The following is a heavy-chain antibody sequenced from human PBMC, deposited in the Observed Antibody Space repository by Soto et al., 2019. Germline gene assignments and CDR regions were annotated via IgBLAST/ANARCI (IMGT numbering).Heavy chain of an antibody. CDR2: IWHSGST. D-gene: IGHD2-15*01. V-gene: IGHV4-38-2*01. J-gene: IGHJ5*02. CDR3: GRVVEGATRHTDSDS. CDR1: AYSISGGYY. Sequence: SETLSLTCAVSAYSISGGYYWGWIRQPPGKGLEWIGSIWHSGSTYYNPSLKSRVTISVDTSKNQFSLKLGSVTAADTAVYYWGRVVEGATRHTDSDSWGQGMLVTV.